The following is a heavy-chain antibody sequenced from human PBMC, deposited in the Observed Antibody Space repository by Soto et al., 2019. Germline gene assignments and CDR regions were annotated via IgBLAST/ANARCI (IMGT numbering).Heavy chain of an antibody. CDR1: GFTFSSYS. CDR3: ARVGGTSGSYFDY. Sequence: EVQLVESGGGLVKPGGSLSLSCAASGFTFSSYSMNWVRQAPGKGLEWVSSISSSSSYIYYADSVKGRFTISRDNAKNSLYLQMNSLRAEDTAVYYCARVGGTSGSYFDYWGQGTLVTVSS. CDR2: ISSSSSYI. V-gene: IGHV3-21*01. J-gene: IGHJ4*02. D-gene: IGHD1-26*01.